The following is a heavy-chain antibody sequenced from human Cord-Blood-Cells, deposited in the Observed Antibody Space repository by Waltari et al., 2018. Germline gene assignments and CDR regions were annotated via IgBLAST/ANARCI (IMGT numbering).Heavy chain of an antibody. V-gene: IGHV4-34*01. Sequence: QMQLQQWGAGLLKPSETLSLTCAVYGGSFSGYYWSWIRQPPGKGLEWIGEINHSGSTNDNPSLKSRVTISVDTSKNQFSLKLSSVTAADTAVYYCARGHRQLVRYFDLWGRGTLVTVSS. CDR2: INHSGST. J-gene: IGHJ2*01. CDR1: GGSFSGYY. D-gene: IGHD6-6*01. CDR3: ARGHRQLVRYFDL.